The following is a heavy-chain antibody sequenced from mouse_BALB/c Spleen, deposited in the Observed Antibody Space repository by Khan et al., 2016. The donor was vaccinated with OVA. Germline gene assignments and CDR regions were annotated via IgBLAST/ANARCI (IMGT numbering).Heavy chain of an antibody. CDR3: TRTYDSYYFDY. D-gene: IGHD2-4*01. V-gene: IGHV1-5*01. J-gene: IGHJ2*01. CDR1: GYSFTSYW. Sequence: VQLQQSGTVLARPGASVKMSCKASGYSFTSYWMHWVKQRPGLGLEWIGAIYPGISDTRYNQKFKGKATLTAVTSASTAYMELSSLTNDDSAVYYCTRTYDSYYFDYWGQGTLLTVSS. CDR2: IYPGISDT.